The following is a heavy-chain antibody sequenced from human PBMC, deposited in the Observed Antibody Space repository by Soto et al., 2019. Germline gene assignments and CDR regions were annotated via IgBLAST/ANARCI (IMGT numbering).Heavy chain of an antibody. D-gene: IGHD3-22*01. Sequence: SETLSLTCTASGGSISSGGYYWSWIRQHPGKGLEWIGYIYYSGSTYYNPSLKSRVTISVDTSKDQFSLKLSSVTAADTAVYYCARTLGYYVDSSGYKREPYFDYWGQGTLVTVSS. J-gene: IGHJ4*02. V-gene: IGHV4-31*03. CDR3: ARTLGYYVDSSGYKREPYFDY. CDR1: GGSISSGGYY. CDR2: IYYSGST.